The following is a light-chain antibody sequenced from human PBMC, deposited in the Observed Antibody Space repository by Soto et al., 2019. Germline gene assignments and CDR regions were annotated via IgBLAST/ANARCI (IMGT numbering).Light chain of an antibody. CDR3: NQYDSLPPT. CDR1: QSVSSN. CDR2: AAS. V-gene: IGKV3-15*01. Sequence: EIVMTQSPATLSVSPGERATLSCRASQSVSSNLAWYQQKPGQAPRLLIFAASTRATGIPARFSGSGSGTEFTLTISSLQPDDFATYYCNQYDSLPPTFGQGTRREI. J-gene: IGKJ5*01.